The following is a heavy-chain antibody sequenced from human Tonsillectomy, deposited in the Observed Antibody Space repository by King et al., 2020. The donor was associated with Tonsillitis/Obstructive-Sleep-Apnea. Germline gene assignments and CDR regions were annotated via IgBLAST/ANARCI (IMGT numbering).Heavy chain of an antibody. CDR2: IKSKTDGGTN. V-gene: IGHV3-15*01. CDR1: GFTFSNAW. J-gene: IGHJ4*02. CDR3: TTDIVVVPALPGD. D-gene: IGHD2-2*01. Sequence: VQLVESGGGLVKPGGSLRLSCAASGFTFSNAWMSWVRQAPGKGLEWVGRIKSKTDGGTNAYAAPVQGRFTISRDDSKNTLYLQMNSLKTEDTAVYYCTTDIVVVPALPGDWGQGTLVTVSS.